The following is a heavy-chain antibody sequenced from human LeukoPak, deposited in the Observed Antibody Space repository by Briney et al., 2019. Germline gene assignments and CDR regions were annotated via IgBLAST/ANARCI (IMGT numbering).Heavy chain of an antibody. D-gene: IGHD4/OR15-4a*01. Sequence: ASVKVSCKASGYTFTGYYMHWVRQAPGQGLEWMGWINPNSGGTNHAQKFQGRVTMTRDTSISTAYMELSRLRSDDTAVYYCARDPPAVRTNTYAWGQGTLVTVSS. CDR3: ARDPPAVRTNTYA. V-gene: IGHV1-2*02. CDR1: GYTFTGYY. J-gene: IGHJ5*02. CDR2: INPNSGGT.